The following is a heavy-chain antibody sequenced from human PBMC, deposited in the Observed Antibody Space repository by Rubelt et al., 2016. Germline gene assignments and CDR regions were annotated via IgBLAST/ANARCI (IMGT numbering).Heavy chain of an antibody. D-gene: IGHD1-26*01. V-gene: IGHV4-34*01. CDR2: INHSGST. CDR1: GGSFSGYY. Sequence: QVQLQQWGAGLLKPSETLSLTCAVYGGSFSGYYWSWIRQPPGKGLEWIGEINHSGSTNYNPSLKSRVTISLDPSKNQFSLKLSSVTAADTAVYYCARRRRYSGSSYWYFDLWGRGTLVTVSS. J-gene: IGHJ2*01. CDR3: ARRRRYSGSSYWYFDL.